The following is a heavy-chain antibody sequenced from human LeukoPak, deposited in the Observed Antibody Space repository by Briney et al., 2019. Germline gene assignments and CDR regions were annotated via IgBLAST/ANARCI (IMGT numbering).Heavy chain of an antibody. CDR2: IFYSGTT. Sequence: PSETLSLTCTVSGGSTSSSSYYWGWIRQPPGKGLEWIGNIFYSGTTYCNPSLKSRVAIAVDTSRNQFSLKLSSVTAADTAVYYCARLPLDTAMVTDYWGQGTLVTVSS. J-gene: IGHJ4*02. CDR1: GGSTSSSSYY. CDR3: ARLPLDTAMVTDY. V-gene: IGHV4-39*01. D-gene: IGHD5-18*01.